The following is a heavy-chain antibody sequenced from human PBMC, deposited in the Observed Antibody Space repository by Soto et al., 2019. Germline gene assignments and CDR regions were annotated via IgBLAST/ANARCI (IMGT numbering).Heavy chain of an antibody. D-gene: IGHD4-17*01. Sequence: PSVTMSLTCAVSGGSIISVGYCWICIRQPPGKGLECIGYIYHSGSTYYNPSLKSRVTISVDRSKNQFSLKLSSVSAADTAVYYCARAMTTVTTFAYWGQGTLVTVSS. V-gene: IGHV4-30-2*01. CDR2: IYHSGST. CDR3: ARAMTTVTTFAY. J-gene: IGHJ4*02. CDR1: GGSIISVGYC.